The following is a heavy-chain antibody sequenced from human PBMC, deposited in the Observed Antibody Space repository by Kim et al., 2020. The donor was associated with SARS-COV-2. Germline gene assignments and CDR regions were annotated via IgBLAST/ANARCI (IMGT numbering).Heavy chain of an antibody. CDR2: IYYSGST. CDR1: GGSISSYY. D-gene: IGHD6-19*01. J-gene: IGHJ4*02. Sequence: SETLSLTCTVSGGSISSYYWSWIRQPPGKGLEWIGYIYYSGSTNYNPSLKSRVTISVDTSKNQFSLKLSSVTAADTAVFYCARHLSGWSDSLWYWGPGTL. CDR3: ARHLSGWSDSLWY. V-gene: IGHV4-59*08.